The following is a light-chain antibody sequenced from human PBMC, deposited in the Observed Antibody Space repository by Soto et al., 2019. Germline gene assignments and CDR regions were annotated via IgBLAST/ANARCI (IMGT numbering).Light chain of an antibody. CDR2: DVS. CDR1: SSDVGGYNY. CDR3: SSYTGSSTYVV. Sequence: QSAQTQPASVSGSPGQSITISCTGTSSDVGGYNYVSWYQQHPGKAPKLMIYDVSNRPSGVSNRFSGSKSANTASLTISGLQAEDEADYYCSSYTGSSTYVVFGGGTKVTVL. J-gene: IGLJ2*01. V-gene: IGLV2-14*01.